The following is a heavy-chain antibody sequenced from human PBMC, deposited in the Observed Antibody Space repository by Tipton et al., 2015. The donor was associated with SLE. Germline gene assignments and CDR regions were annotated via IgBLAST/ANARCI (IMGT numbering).Heavy chain of an antibody. D-gene: IGHD2-15*01. Sequence: TLSLTCAVSGGSISSGSGNWWIWVRQPSGKGLEWIGEIFHTGSTSYNASLKSRVTISVDKSKNQFSLNLNPVTAADTAVYYCANTHCSGGSCYSVYWGQGTLVTVTS. V-gene: IGHV4-4*02. CDR2: IFHTGST. CDR3: ANTHCSGGSCYSVY. J-gene: IGHJ4*02. CDR1: GGSISSGSGNW.